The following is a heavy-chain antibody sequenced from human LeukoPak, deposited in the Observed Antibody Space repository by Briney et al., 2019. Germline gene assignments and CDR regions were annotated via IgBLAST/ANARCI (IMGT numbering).Heavy chain of an antibody. V-gene: IGHV1-18*01. J-gene: IGHJ4*02. D-gene: IGHD2-15*01. CDR3: AKETHQMVAKSFDS. CDR2: ISAYNGNT. Sequence: GASVKVSCKASGYTFTSYGISWVRQAPGQGLEWMGWISAYNGNTNYAQKLQGRVTMTTDTSTSTAYMELRSLRADDTAFYYCAKETHQMVAKSFDSWGLGTLVTVSS. CDR1: GYTFTSYG.